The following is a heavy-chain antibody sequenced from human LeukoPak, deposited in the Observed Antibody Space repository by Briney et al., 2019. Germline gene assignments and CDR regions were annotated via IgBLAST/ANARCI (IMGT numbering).Heavy chain of an antibody. CDR3: ARLTAAGAYVWFDP. V-gene: IGHV4-59*08. Sequence: SETLSLTCTVSGGSISSYYWSWIRQPPGKGLEWIGYIYYSGSTNYNPSLKSRVTISVDTSKNQFSLKLSSVTAADTAVYYCARLTAAGAYVWFDPWGQGTLVTVSS. CDR1: GGSISSYY. D-gene: IGHD6-13*01. CDR2: IYYSGST. J-gene: IGHJ5*02.